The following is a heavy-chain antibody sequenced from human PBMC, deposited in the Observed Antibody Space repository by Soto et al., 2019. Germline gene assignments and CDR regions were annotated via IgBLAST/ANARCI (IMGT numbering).Heavy chain of an antibody. D-gene: IGHD5-18*01. CDR2: IWYDGSNK. Sequence: GGSLRLSCAASGFTFSSYGMHWVRQAPGKGLEWVAVIWYDGSNKYYADSVKGRFTISRDNSKNTLYLQMNSLRAEDTAVYYCARGERDSYGPSEDFYYYGMDVWGQGTTVTVSS. V-gene: IGHV3-33*01. J-gene: IGHJ6*02. CDR3: ARGERDSYGPSEDFYYYGMDV. CDR1: GFTFSSYG.